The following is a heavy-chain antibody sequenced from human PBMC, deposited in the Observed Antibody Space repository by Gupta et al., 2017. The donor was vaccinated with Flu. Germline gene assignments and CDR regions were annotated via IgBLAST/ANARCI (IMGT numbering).Heavy chain of an antibody. CDR3: ARVGENTAMVDY. J-gene: IGHJ4*02. D-gene: IGHD5-18*01. Sequence: VRQAPGQGLEWMGGIIPIFGTANYAQKFQGRVTITADESTSTAYMELSSLRSEDTAVYYCARVGENTAMVDYWGQGTLVTVSS. V-gene: IGHV1-69*01. CDR2: IIPIFGTA.